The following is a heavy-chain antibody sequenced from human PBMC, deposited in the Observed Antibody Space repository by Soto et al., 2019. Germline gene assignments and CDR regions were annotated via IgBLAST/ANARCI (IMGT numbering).Heavy chain of an antibody. CDR3: AAGGTRWLHSPFDY. CDR1: GHTLTELS. D-gene: IGHD1-1*01. V-gene: IGHV1-24*01. J-gene: IGHJ4*02. Sequence: QVQLLQSGAEVKKPGASVKVSCKVSGHTLTELSMHWVRQAPGRGLEWMGGFDPEDGETIFAQKFQGRVTMTEETSTESNYMALTSLRSEDTAVYYCAAGGTRWLHSPFDYWGQGNLVTISS. CDR2: FDPEDGET.